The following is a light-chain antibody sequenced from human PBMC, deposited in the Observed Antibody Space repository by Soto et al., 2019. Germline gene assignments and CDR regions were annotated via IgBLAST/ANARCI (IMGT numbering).Light chain of an antibody. CDR3: QHTYDTPYT. J-gene: IGKJ2*01. CDR2: AAS. CDR1: QSISSY. Sequence: DIQMTQSPSSLSASVGDRVTITCRASQSISSYLNWYQEKPGKAPKLLIYAASSLQGGVPSRFSGSGSGTDFTLAISSLQPEDFATYYCQHTYDTPYTFGQGTKLQVK. V-gene: IGKV1-39*01.